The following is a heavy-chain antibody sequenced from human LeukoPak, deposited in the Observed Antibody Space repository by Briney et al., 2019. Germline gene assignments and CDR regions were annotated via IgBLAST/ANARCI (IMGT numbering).Heavy chain of an antibody. Sequence: GGSLRLSCAASGFTFSSYSMNWVRQAPGKGLEWVARIRNKANRYTTEYAASVKGRFTISRDDSENSLYLQMDSLKTEDTAVYYCARSPLGIAPFDYWGQGTLVTVSS. CDR1: GFTFSSYS. CDR2: IRNKANRYTT. D-gene: IGHD7-27*01. CDR3: ARSPLGIAPFDY. V-gene: IGHV3-72*01. J-gene: IGHJ4*02.